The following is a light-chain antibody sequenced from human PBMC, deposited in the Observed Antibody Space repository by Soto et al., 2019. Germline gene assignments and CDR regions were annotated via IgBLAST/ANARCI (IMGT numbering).Light chain of an antibody. CDR1: QSVSSSY. CDR2: GAS. J-gene: IGKJ4*01. CDR3: QQYGSSPRLT. V-gene: IGKV3-20*01. Sequence: EIVLTQSPGTLSLSPGERATLSCRASQSVSSSYLAWYQQKPGQAPTLLIYGASSRATGIPDRFSGSGSGTDLTLTISRLETEDSAVYYCQQYGSSPRLTFGGGTKVEIK.